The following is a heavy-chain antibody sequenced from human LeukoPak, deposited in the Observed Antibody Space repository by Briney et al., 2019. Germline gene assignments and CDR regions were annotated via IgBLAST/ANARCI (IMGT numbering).Heavy chain of an antibody. CDR3: ARGNSSWRYYFDY. J-gene: IGHJ4*02. Sequence: SETLSLTCTVSGCSISSGGYYWSWIRQPPGKGLEWIGYIYHSGSTYYNPSLKSRVTVSVDRSKNQFSLKLSSVTAADTAVYYCARGNSSWRYYFDYWGQGTLVTVSS. CDR1: GCSISSGGYY. V-gene: IGHV4-30-2*01. D-gene: IGHD6-13*01. CDR2: IYHSGST.